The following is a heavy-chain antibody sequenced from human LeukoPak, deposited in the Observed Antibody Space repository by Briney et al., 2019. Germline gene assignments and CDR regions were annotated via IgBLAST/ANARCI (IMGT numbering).Heavy chain of an antibody. CDR3: ARHLLWFGELFGDAFDI. D-gene: IGHD3-10*01. Sequence: PGGSLRLSCAASGFTFSSYAMSWVRQAPGKGLEWVSAISGSGGSTYYADSVKGRFTISRDNSKNTLYLQMNSLRAEDTAVYYCARHLLWFGELFGDAFDIWGQGTMVTVSS. CDR2: ISGSGGST. V-gene: IGHV3-23*01. CDR1: GFTFSSYA. J-gene: IGHJ3*02.